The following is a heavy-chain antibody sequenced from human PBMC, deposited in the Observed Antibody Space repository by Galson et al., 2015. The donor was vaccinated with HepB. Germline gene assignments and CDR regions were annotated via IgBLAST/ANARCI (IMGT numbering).Heavy chain of an antibody. J-gene: IGHJ2*01. CDR3: ARDRVYGDYDVYWYFDL. V-gene: IGHV1-18*01. CDR1: GYTFTNYG. CDR2: ISVCNGNT. Sequence: SVKVSCKASGYTFTNYGISWVRQAPGQGLEWMGWISVCNGNTNYVQKFQGRVTVTTDTSTSTAYMELRSLRSDDTAVYYCARDRVYGDYDVYWYFDLWGQGTLVTVSS. D-gene: IGHD4-17*01.